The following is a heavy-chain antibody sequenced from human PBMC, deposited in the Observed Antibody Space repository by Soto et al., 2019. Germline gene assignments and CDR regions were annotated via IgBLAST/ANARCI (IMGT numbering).Heavy chain of an antibody. CDR1: GGSFSGYY. J-gene: IGHJ4*02. CDR2: INHSGST. CDR3: ARGLERRFGVWYY. V-gene: IGHV4-34*01. Sequence: PSETLSLTCAVYGGSFSGYYWSWIRQPPGKGLEWIGEINHSGSTNYNPSLKSRVTISVDTSKNPFSLKLSSVTAADTAVYYCARGLERRFGVWYYWGQGTLVTVSS. D-gene: IGHD1-1*01.